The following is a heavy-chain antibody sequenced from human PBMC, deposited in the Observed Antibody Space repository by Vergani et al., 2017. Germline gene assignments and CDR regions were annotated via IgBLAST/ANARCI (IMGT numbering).Heavy chain of an antibody. J-gene: IGHJ4*02. D-gene: IGHD1-26*01. CDR2: IYSGGST. Sequence: EVQLVESGGGLVQPGGSLRLSCAASGFTVSSNYMSWVRQAPGKGLEWVSVIYSGGSTYYADSVKGRFTISRDNSKNTLYLQMNSLRAEDTAVYYCARFGYSGSYYFIDYWGQGTLVTVSS. CDR3: ARFGYSGSYYFIDY. CDR1: GFTVSSNY. V-gene: IGHV3-66*02.